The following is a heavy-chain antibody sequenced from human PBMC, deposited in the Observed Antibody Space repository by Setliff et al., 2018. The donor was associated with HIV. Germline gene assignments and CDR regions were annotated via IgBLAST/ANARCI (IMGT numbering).Heavy chain of an antibody. CDR3: TRVEMVYVFPYYYYYYMDV. CDR1: GLTFRDYG. Sequence: GGSLRLSCAVTGLTFRDYGISWVRQAPGKGLEWVSFIKSKSYGETTEYAASAKGRFTISRDDSKSIAYLQMNSLKTEDTAVYYCTRVEMVYVFPYYYYYYMDVWGKGTTVTVSS. D-gene: IGHD2-8*01. CDR2: IKSKSYGETT. J-gene: IGHJ6*03. V-gene: IGHV3-49*04.